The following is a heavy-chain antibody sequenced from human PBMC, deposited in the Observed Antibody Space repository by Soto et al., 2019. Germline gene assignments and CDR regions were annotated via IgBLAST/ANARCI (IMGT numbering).Heavy chain of an antibody. V-gene: IGHV1-2*04. CDR3: ARGRRDYSGYYGYYFDY. CDR1: GYTVSVYY. Sequence: ASVKVSRKASGYTVSVYYMHWVRQAPGQGLEWMGWINPNSGGTNYAQQFQGWVTMTRDTSISTAYMDLNRLRSDDTAVYYCARGRRDYSGYYGYYFDYWGQGTLVTVSS. D-gene: IGHD3-22*01. CDR2: INPNSGGT. J-gene: IGHJ4*02.